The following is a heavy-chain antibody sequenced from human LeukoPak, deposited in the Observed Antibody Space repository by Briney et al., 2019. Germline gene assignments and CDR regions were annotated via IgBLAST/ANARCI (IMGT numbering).Heavy chain of an antibody. D-gene: IGHD3-22*01. J-gene: IGHJ4*02. CDR1: GYTFTGYY. Sequence: ASVKVSCKASGYTFTGYYMHWVRQAPGQGVEGMGGINPNSGGTNYAQKLQGRVTMTRDTSISTAYMELSRLRSDDTAVYYCARGTMIVVVDQYYFDYWGQGTLVTVSS. CDR2: INPNSGGT. V-gene: IGHV1-2*02. CDR3: ARGTMIVVVDQYYFDY.